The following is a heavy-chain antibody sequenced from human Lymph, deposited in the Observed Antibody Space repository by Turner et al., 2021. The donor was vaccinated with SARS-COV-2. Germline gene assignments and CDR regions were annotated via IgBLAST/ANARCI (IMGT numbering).Heavy chain of an antibody. D-gene: IGHD6-13*01. CDR2: IYSGGTT. Sequence: EVQLVETGGGLIQPGRSLRLSCAASGIIVSRNYMNWVRQAPGKGLEWVSVIYSGGTTYYADSVKGRFTISRDNSKNTRYLQMNSLRVEDTAVYYCARDLGTYGMDVWGQGTTVTVSS. CDR3: ARDLGTYGMDV. CDR1: GIIVSRNY. V-gene: IGHV3-53*02. J-gene: IGHJ6*02.